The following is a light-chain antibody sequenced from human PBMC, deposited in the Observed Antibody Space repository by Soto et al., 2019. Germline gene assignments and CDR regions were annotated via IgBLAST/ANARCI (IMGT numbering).Light chain of an antibody. CDR2: DVS. J-gene: IGLJ1*01. V-gene: IGLV2-14*01. Sequence: QSVLTQPASVSGSPGQSITISCTGTSSDVGAYNYVSWYQQHPGKAPKLMIYDVSNRPSGVSNRFSGSKSGNTASLTISGLQAEDGADYYCSSYTSSSTYVFGSGTKLTVL. CDR3: SSYTSSSTYV. CDR1: SSDVGAYNY.